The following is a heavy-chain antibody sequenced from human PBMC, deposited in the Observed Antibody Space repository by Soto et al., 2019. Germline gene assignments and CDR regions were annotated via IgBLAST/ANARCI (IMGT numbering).Heavy chain of an antibody. Sequence: QVQLVQSGAEVKKPGSSVKVSCKASGGTFSSYAISWVRQAPGQGLEWMGGIIPIFGTANYAQKFQGRVTITADESTSTAYMELSSLRSEDTAVYYCARSDTAMVIGSYYYYCGMDVWGQGTTVTVSS. CDR2: IIPIFGTA. CDR1: GGTFSSYA. V-gene: IGHV1-69*01. D-gene: IGHD5-18*01. J-gene: IGHJ6*02. CDR3: ARSDTAMVIGSYYYYCGMDV.